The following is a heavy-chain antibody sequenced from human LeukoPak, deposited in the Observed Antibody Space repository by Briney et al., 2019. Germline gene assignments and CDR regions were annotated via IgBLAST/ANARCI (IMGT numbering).Heavy chain of an antibody. CDR2: IGSKAFNYAT. V-gene: IGHV3-73*01. CDR3: TRHLDGIAAYDY. D-gene: IGHD6-13*01. CDR1: GFTFSGCA. J-gene: IGHJ4*02. Sequence: GGSLKLSSAASGFTFSGCAVHWVRQAPGKGLEWVGRIGSKAFNYATVYAASVEGRFTISRDDSKHTAFLQMNSLKTEDTAVYYCTRHLDGIAAYDYWGQGSLVTVSS.